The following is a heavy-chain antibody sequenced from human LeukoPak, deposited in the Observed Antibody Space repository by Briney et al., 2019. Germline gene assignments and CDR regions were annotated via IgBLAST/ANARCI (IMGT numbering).Heavy chain of an antibody. CDR2: IHSDGSKQ. CDR3: ARDVDTSGHSSQLDP. V-gene: IGHV3-33*01. Sequence: GGSLRLSCATAGFTFSPFGIHWVRRPPAKGLEWAEAIHSDGSKQYYGDAVKGRFTISRDSSRNTVYLQMNSLRDEDTAVYYCARDVDTSGHSSQLDPWGQGTLVTVSS. CDR1: GFTFSPFG. J-gene: IGHJ5*02. D-gene: IGHD3-3*01.